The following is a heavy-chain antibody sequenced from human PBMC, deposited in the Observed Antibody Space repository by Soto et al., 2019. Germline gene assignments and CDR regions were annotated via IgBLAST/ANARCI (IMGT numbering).Heavy chain of an antibody. Sequence: QLQLQESGPGLVKPSETLSLTCTVSGGSISSTSYYWGWIRQPPGKGPEWIVSVYYSETAYYNLSLRRRVTPSVDTSKNQFSLKLTSATAADTAIYYCARSVLLSQYRFFDYWGQGILVTVSS. CDR3: ARSVLLSQYRFFDY. CDR1: GGSISSTSYY. CDR2: VYYSETA. D-gene: IGHD3-16*01. V-gene: IGHV4-39*01. J-gene: IGHJ4*02.